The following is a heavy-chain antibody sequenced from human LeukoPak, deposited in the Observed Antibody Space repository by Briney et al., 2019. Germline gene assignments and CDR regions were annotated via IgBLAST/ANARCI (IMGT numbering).Heavy chain of an antibody. D-gene: IGHD6-19*01. CDR1: GYAFTSYA. Sequence: ASVKVSCKASGYAFTSYAMHWVRQAPGQRLEWMGRLNAGNGDTRYSQKFQGRVTLTRNTSATTAYMEFSSLRSEDTAVYYCARDRCSSGTCYFEFWGQGTLVTVSS. J-gene: IGHJ4*02. V-gene: IGHV1-3*01. CDR3: ARDRCSSGTCYFEF. CDR2: LNAGNGDT.